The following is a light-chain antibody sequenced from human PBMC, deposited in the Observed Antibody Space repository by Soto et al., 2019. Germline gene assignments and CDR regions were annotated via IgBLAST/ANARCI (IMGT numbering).Light chain of an antibody. J-gene: IGKJ5*01. CDR1: QSVSSSY. V-gene: IGKV3-20*01. CDR3: KHFGGTTFT. CDR2: GAA. Sequence: EIVLTQSPGTLSLSPGEGATLSCRASQSVSSSYIAWYQQRPGQTPSLLIYGAATRATGLPDRFSGSGSGTHFTLPISRLEPGDFAVYYCKHFGGTTFTFGQGTRLDNK.